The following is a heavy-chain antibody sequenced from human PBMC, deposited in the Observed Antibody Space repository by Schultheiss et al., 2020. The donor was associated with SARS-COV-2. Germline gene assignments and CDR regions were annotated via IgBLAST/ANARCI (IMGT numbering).Heavy chain of an antibody. Sequence: GSLRLSCAASGFTFSSYAMSWIRQPPGKGLEWIGYIYYSGSTNYNPSLKSRVTISVDTSKNQFSLKLSSVTAADTAVYYCARIAWPYYYGMDVWGQGTTVTVSS. V-gene: IGHV4-59*12. CDR2: IYYSGST. J-gene: IGHJ6*02. CDR3: ARIAWPYYYGMDV. CDR1: GFTFSSYA.